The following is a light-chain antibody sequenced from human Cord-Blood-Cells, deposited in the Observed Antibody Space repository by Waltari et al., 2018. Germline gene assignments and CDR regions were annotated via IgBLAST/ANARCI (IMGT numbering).Light chain of an antibody. Sequence: NFMLTQPHSVSESTGKTVTISCTRSSGSVASTYVQWYQQRPGSSPTTVIYEDNQRPSGVPDRFSGSIDSSSNSASLTISGLKTEDEADYYCQSYDSSNQVFGGGTKLTVL. V-gene: IGLV6-57*01. CDR2: EDN. CDR3: QSYDSSNQV. J-gene: IGLJ2*01. CDR1: SGSVASTY.